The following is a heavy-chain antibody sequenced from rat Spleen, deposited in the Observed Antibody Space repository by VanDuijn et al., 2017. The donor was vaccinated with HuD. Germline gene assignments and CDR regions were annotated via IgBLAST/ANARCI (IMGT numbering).Heavy chain of an antibody. CDR3: ARRHYGYTDYFDS. V-gene: IGHV5-31*01. CDR2: ITNSGVT. J-gene: IGHJ2*01. Sequence: EVQLVESGGGLVQPGRSLTLSCVASGFTFNKYWMTWIRQAPGKGLEWVASITNSGVTYYRDSVKGRFTVSRDNAKSTLSLQMDSLRSEDTATYYCARRHYGYTDYFDSWGQGVMVTVSS. CDR1: GFTFNKYW. D-gene: IGHD1-9*01.